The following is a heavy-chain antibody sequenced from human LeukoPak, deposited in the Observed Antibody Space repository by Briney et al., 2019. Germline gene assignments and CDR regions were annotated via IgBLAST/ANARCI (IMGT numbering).Heavy chain of an antibody. CDR1: GYTFTGYY. J-gene: IGHJ3*02. Sequence: ASVKVSCKASGYTFTGYYMHWVRQAPGQGLEWMGWINPNSGGTNYAQKFQGRVTMTTDTSTSTAYMELRSLRSDDTAVYYCARDEVYCSSTSCPNSVAFDIWGQGTMVTVSS. CDR2: INPNSGGT. CDR3: ARDEVYCSSTSCPNSVAFDI. V-gene: IGHV1-2*02. D-gene: IGHD2-2*01.